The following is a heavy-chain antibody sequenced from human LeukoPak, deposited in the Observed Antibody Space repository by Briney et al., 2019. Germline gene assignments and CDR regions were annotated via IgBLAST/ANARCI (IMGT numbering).Heavy chain of an antibody. CDR2: IYNSGST. J-gene: IGHJ5*02. Sequence: SETLSLTCTVSGGSISSGSYYWGWIRQPPGKGLEWIGSIYNSGSTYYNPSLKSRVTISGDTSKNQLSLKMSSVTAADTAVYYCARSGYSYGAQNWFDPWGQGTLVTVSS. V-gene: IGHV4-39*07. D-gene: IGHD5-18*01. CDR3: ARSGYSYGAQNWFDP. CDR1: GGSISSGSYY.